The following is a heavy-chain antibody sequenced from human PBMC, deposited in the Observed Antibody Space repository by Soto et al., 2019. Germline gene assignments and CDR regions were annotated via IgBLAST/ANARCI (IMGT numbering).Heavy chain of an antibody. J-gene: IGHJ4*02. CDR3: ARIYRGMDTAMGRFDY. V-gene: IGHV4-34*01. CDR1: GGSFSGYY. CDR2: INHSGST. Sequence: QVQLQQWGAGLLKPSETLSLTCAVYGGSFSGYYWSWIRQPPGKGLEWIGEINHSGSTNYNPSLKSRVTISVDTSKNQFSLKLSSVTAADTAVYYCARIYRGMDTAMGRFDYWGQGTLVTVSS. D-gene: IGHD5-18*01.